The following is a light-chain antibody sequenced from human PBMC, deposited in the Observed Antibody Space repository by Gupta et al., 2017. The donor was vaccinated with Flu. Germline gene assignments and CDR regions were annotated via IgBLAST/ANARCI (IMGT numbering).Light chain of an antibody. CDR1: SNYVAVYDY. Sequence: QSALTHPRSVSGSPGQSATISCIGTSNYVAVYDYVSWYQQPPGKAPKLMIYEVTKRPSGVPDRFSGSKSGKTASMNISGLQAEGEADYYCCSYEGSYILLVFGSGTKLTVI. CDR3: CSYEGSYILLV. CDR2: EVT. J-gene: IGLJ1*01. V-gene: IGLV2-11*01.